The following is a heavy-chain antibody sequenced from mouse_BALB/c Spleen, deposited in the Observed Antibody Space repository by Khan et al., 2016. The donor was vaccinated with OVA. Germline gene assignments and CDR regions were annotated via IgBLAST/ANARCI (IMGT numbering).Heavy chain of an antibody. CDR3: TRLVDY. V-gene: IGHV5-6-5*01. Sequence: EVELVESGGGLVKPGGSLKLSCAASGFTFSSYAVSWIRQTPEQRLEWVASINSGGSTSYPDSVKGRFTISRDDAWNILYLQMSSLRSEDTAMYYCTRLVDYWGQGTTVTVSS. J-gene: IGHJ4*01. CDR2: INSGGST. CDR1: GFTFSSYA.